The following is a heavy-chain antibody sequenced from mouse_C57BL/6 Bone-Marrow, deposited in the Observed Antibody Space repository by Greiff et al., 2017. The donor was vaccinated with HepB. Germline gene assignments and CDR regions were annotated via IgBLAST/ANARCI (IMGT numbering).Heavy chain of an antibody. CDR2: ISTYYGDA. CDR1: GYTFTDYA. V-gene: IGHV1-67*01. CDR3: ARWAHYYGSSPLDY. D-gene: IGHD1-1*01. Sequence: VQLKQSGPELVRPGDSVKISCKGSGYTFTDYAMHWVKQSHAKSLEWIGVISTYYGDASYNQKFKDKATMNVDKSYSTAYMELARLTSEDSAVYYGARWAHYYGSSPLDYWAKAPLSQSPQ. J-gene: IGHJ2*01.